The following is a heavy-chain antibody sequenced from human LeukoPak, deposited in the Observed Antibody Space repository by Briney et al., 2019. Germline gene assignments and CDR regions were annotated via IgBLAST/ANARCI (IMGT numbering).Heavy chain of an antibody. Sequence: GGSLRLSCAASGITFSSSEMNWVRQAPGEGLEWVSFISSSGIIYYGDFVKGRFTISRDNAKNSLYLQMNSLRAEDTAIYYCARGRFFDYWGQGTLVTVSS. V-gene: IGHV3-48*03. J-gene: IGHJ4*02. CDR3: ARGRFFDY. CDR2: ISSSGII. CDR1: GITFSSSE.